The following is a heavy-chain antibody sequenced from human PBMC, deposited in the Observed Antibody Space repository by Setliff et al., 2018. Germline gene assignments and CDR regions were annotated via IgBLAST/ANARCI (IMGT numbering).Heavy chain of an antibody. CDR2: ISNSGSTI. CDR1: GFTFSDYY. V-gene: IGHV3-11*04. J-gene: IGHJ4*02. Sequence: GGSLRLSCAASGFTFSDYYMSWIRQPPGKGLEWVSYISNSGSTIYYAASVKGRLTISRDNAKNSLYLQMNSLRAEDTAVYYCARDFGSHFFDYWGQGTLVTVSS. D-gene: IGHD3-16*01. CDR3: ARDFGSHFFDY.